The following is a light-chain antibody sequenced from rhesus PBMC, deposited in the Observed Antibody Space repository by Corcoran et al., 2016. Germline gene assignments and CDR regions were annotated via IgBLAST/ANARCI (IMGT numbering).Light chain of an antibody. J-gene: IGKJ4*01. Sequence: DIQMTQSPSSLSASAGDRVTITCRASQGISTYLNWYQQKPGKAPKRLIYAASSLESGVPSRFRGSGSWTEFTHTISSLQPEYFATYYCLQYNSNPLTFGGGTKVEIK. CDR2: AAS. CDR3: LQYNSNPLT. CDR1: QGISTY. V-gene: IGKV1-43*01.